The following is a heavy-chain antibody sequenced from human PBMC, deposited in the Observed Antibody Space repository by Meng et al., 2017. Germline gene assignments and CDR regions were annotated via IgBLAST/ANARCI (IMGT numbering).Heavy chain of an antibody. CDR2: ILPIFGTA. D-gene: IGHD3-10*01. J-gene: IGHJ5*02. CDR3: ASLTGWFDP. Sequence: QVQWVQCGGGVKNTGSSVKVSCKASGGTFSSYAISWVRQAPGQGLEWMGGILPIFGTANYAQKFQGRVTITADKSTSTAYMELSSLRSEDTAVYYCASLTGWFDPWGQGTLVTVSS. CDR1: GGTFSSYA. V-gene: IGHV1-69*06.